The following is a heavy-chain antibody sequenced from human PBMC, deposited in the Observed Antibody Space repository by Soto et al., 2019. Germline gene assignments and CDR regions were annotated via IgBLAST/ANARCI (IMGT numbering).Heavy chain of an antibody. CDR1: GYTFTSFG. D-gene: IGHD1-26*01. J-gene: IGHJ5*02. CDR3: ARDLLRRSEGPHWFDP. V-gene: IGHV1-18*01. CDR2: ISAYNGNT. Sequence: QVQLVQSGAEVKKPGASVKVSCKASGYTFTSFGISWVRQAPGQGLEWMGWISAYNGNTNYAQKLQGRVTMNTDTSTSTAYMELRSLRSDDTAVYYCARDLLRRSEGPHWFDPWGQGTLVTVSS.